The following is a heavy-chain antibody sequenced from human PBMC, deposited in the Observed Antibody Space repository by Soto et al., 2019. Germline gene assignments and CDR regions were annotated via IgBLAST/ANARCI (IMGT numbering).Heavy chain of an antibody. Sequence: QVQLVESGGGVVQPGRSLRLSCSASGLTFSTYGMHWVRQTPGKGLECVAIIPYDGSYKYYVDSVKGRFTISRDNSKNTLYLQMDSLIAEDTAVYYCATLNYGGDDCWGQGTLVTVSS. J-gene: IGHJ4*02. CDR2: IPYDGSYK. V-gene: IGHV3-30*03. D-gene: IGHD4-17*01. CDR1: GLTFSTYG. CDR3: ATLNYGGDDC.